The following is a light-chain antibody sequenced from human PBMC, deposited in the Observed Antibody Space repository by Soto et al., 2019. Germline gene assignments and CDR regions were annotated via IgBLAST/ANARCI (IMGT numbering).Light chain of an antibody. J-gene: IGLJ1*01. V-gene: IGLV2-14*01. CDR3: CSYADGSIYF. CDR1: SSDVGGYYY. Sequence: QSVLTQPASVSGSPGQSITISCTGTSSDVGGYYYVSWYQHHPGEAPKLIIYEVSNRPSGVSNRFSGSKSGNTASLTISGLQAEDEGDYYCCSYADGSIYFFGTGNKVTVL. CDR2: EVS.